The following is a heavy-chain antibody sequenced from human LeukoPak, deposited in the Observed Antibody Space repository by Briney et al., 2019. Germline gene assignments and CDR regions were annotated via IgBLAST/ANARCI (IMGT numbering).Heavy chain of an antibody. V-gene: IGHV1-8*03. CDR1: GYTFTSYD. Sequence: ASVKVSCKASGYTFTSYDINWVRQATGQGLEWMGWMNPNSGNTGYAQKFQGRVTITRNTSISTAYMELSSLRSEDTAVYYCATITVMGVWGAFDIWGQGTMVTVSS. CDR3: ATITVMGVWGAFDI. D-gene: IGHD3-16*01. J-gene: IGHJ3*02. CDR2: MNPNSGNT.